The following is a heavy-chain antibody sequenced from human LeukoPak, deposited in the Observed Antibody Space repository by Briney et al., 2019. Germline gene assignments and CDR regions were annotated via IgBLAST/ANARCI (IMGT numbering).Heavy chain of an antibody. CDR3: ARGVVPAAIAFDY. CDR2: IYYSGST. CDR1: GGSISSGDYY. Sequence: SETLSLTCTVSGGSISSGDYYWSWIRQPPGKGLEWIGYIYYSGSTYYNPSLKSRVTISVDTSKNQFSLKLSPVTAADTAVYYCARGVVPAAIAFDYWGQGTLVTVSS. J-gene: IGHJ4*02. D-gene: IGHD2-2*01. V-gene: IGHV4-30-4*08.